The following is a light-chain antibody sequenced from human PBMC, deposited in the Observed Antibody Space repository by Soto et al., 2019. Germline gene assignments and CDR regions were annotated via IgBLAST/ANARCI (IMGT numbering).Light chain of an antibody. J-gene: IGLJ1*01. CDR2: EGN. Sequence: QSALTQPASVSGSPGQSITISCTGGVSDVGNFGPVSWYQQHPGQVPKLIIYEGNRRPSGVSSRFYGSKSGNTASLTISALQAEDEADYSCCSSVGARLYVFGTGTKATVL. V-gene: IGLV2-23*01. CDR3: CSSVGARLYV. CDR1: VSDVGNFGP.